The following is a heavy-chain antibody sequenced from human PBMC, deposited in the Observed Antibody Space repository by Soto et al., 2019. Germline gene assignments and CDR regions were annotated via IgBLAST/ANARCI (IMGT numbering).Heavy chain of an antibody. Sequence: QVQLVQSGAEVKKPGASVKVSCKASGYTFTSYDINWVRQATGQGLEWMGWMNPNSGNTAYAQKFQGRVTMTSNTSIRTAYKERSSLRSEDPAVYYCARERRDGYGNWGQGTLVTVSS. CDR2: MNPNSGNT. J-gene: IGHJ4*02. CDR3: ARERRDGYGN. CDR1: GYTFTSYD. D-gene: IGHD5-12*01. V-gene: IGHV1-8*01.